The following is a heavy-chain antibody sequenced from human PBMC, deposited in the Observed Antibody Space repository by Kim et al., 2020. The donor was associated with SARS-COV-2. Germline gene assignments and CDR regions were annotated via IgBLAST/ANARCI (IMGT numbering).Heavy chain of an antibody. CDR2: ISYDGSNK. J-gene: IGHJ4*02. CDR3: AKDGVKQLVRSYFDY. Sequence: GGSLRLSCAASGFTFSSYGMHWVRQAPGKGLEWVAVISYDGSNKYYADSVKGRFTISRDNSKNTLYLQMNSLRAEDTAVYYCAKDGVKQLVRSYFDYWGQGTLVTVSS. D-gene: IGHD6-6*01. V-gene: IGHV3-30*18. CDR1: GFTFSSYG.